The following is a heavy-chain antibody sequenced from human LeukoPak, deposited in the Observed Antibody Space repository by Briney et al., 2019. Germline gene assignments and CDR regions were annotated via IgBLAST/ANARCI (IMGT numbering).Heavy chain of an antibody. J-gene: IGHJ4*02. CDR3: AKAVGYSSPYLGY. Sequence: GGSLRLSCAASGFTFSSYGMHWVRQAPGKGLEWVAFIRFDGRNIYYADSVKGRFTISRDNSKNTLYLQMNSLRAEDTAVYYCAKAVGYSSPYLGYWGQGTLVTVSS. CDR1: GFTFSSYG. CDR2: IRFDGRNI. D-gene: IGHD6-13*01. V-gene: IGHV3-30*02.